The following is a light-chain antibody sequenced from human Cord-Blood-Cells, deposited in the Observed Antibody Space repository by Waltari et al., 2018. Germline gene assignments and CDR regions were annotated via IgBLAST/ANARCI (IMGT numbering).Light chain of an antibody. V-gene: IGLV3-1*01. CDR1: TLGDKP. J-gene: IGLJ2*01. CDR3: HAWDSSTAV. CDR2: QDS. Sequence: SSEPTLPPSGSVPPGQPHSSPSPGATLGDKPACWYQQKPAQSPVLVIYQDSKRPSGIPERFSGSNSWNTATLTISGTQAMDDAYYYCHAWDSSTAVFGGGTKLTVL.